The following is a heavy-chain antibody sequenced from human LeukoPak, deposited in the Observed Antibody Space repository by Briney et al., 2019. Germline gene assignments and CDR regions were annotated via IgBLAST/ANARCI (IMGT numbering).Heavy chain of an antibody. CDR1: GGSISSYY. Sequence: SETLSLTCTVSGGSISSYYWSWIRQPAGRGLEWIGRIYTSGSTNYNPSLKSRVTISVDTSKNQFSLKLSSVTAADTAVYYCAGYSSSWYGAFDIWGQGTMVTVSS. V-gene: IGHV4-4*07. J-gene: IGHJ3*02. CDR2: IYTSGST. D-gene: IGHD6-13*01. CDR3: AGYSSSWYGAFDI.